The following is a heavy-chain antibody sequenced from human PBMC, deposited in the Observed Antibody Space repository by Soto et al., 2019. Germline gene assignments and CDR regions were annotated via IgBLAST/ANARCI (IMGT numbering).Heavy chain of an antibody. CDR2: IYYSGST. Sequence: QVQLQESGPGLVKPSQTLSLTCTVSGGSISSGGYYWSWIRQHPGKGLEWIGYIYYSGSTYYNPSFMRRFTISVCTSKIQFALMLSSVTAAVTSVYYCARGVGSSTTDDAFDVWGQGTMVTVAS. D-gene: IGHD2-2*01. J-gene: IGHJ3*01. CDR1: GGSISSGGYY. CDR3: ARGVGSSTTDDAFDV. V-gene: IGHV4-31*03.